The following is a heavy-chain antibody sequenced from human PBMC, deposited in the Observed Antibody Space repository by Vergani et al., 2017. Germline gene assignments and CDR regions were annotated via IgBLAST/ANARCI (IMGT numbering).Heavy chain of an antibody. D-gene: IGHD4-11*01. V-gene: IGHV4-34*01. CDR1: GGSFTSYH. Sequence: QVQLQQRGGGLLKPSETLSLTCVVNGGSFTSYHWTWIRQSPGGGLGWVGDIDHTGRPDYNPSLRSRLTMSVDKSRNRFSLTLNSVTATDTAIYFCARVNTETNGHLYYYYYMDVWGQGTAVTVS. CDR2: IDHTGRP. J-gene: IGHJ6*03. CDR3: ARVNTETNGHLYYYYYMDV.